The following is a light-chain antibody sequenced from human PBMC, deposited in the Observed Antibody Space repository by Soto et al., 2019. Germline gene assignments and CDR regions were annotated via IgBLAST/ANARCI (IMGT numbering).Light chain of an antibody. CDR3: SSSTDTDTLVI. V-gene: IGLV2-14*01. CDR2: EVS. J-gene: IGLJ2*01. CDR1: TSDVGRYKF. Sequence: QSALTQPASVSGSPGQSITISCTGTTSDVGRYKFVSWYQQHPGKAPKLLIYEVSNRPSGVSSRFSGSKSGNTASLTISGLQTEDEASYYCSSSTDTDTLVIFGGGTSSPS.